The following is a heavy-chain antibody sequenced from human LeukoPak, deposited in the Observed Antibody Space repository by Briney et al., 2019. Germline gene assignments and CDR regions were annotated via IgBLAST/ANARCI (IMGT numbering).Heavy chain of an antibody. J-gene: IGHJ3*01. CDR2: INPSGCST. CDR1: GYTLTRYY. CDR3: ALPRRRDYYIDVAFDC. D-gene: IGHD3-3*01. Sequence: SAVKVSCQASGYTLTRYYMHWLRPAPAQELKWMEIINPSGCSTSYAQKLQGRITMTRDTSLNPAYMELSRLNSDEHARYYLALPRRRDYYIDVAFDCWGQGTMVTVSS. V-gene: IGHV1-46*01.